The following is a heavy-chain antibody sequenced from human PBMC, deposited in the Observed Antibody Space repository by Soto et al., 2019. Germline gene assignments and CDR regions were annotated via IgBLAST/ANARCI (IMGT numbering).Heavy chain of an antibody. V-gene: IGHV2-5*02. CDR1: GFSLSTSEVG. Sequence: QITLKESGPTLVKPTQTLTLTCTFSGFSLSTSEVGVGWFRQPPGKALEWLALIYWDDHKRYSPSLKSRLTITKDTSKNQVVLTMTNMDPVDTATYYCAHSGRVRALMDVWGHGTTVTVSS. CDR3: AHSGRVRALMDV. J-gene: IGHJ6*02. D-gene: IGHD1-26*01. CDR2: IYWDDHK.